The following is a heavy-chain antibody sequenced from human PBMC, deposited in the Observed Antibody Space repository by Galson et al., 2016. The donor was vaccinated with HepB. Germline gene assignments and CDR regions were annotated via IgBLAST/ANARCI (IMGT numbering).Heavy chain of an antibody. V-gene: IGHV1-69*13. Sequence: SVKVSCKASGGTFRTYNFNWVRQAPGQGLEWMGGIVPIFGTPNYAQNFQGRLTIVADESTSTVYMELRSLRSEDTAVYYCARDLSDATDWCFDIWGQGTQVTVSS. CDR1: GGTFRTYN. CDR2: IVPIFGTP. CDR3: ARDLSDATDWCFDI. J-gene: IGHJ3*02. D-gene: IGHD2-15*01.